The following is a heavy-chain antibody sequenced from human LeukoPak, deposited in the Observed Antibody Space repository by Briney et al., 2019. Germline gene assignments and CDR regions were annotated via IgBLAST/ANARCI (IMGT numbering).Heavy chain of an antibody. CDR3: ARAVAVAGNNYYYGMDV. CDR1: GGSISSGGYY. CDR2: IYYSGST. D-gene: IGHD6-19*01. J-gene: IGHJ6*02. V-gene: IGHV4-31*03. Sequence: SETLSLTCTVSGGSISSGGYYWSWIRQHPGKGLEWIGYIYYSGSTYYNPSLKSRVTISVDTSKNQFSLKLSSVTAADTAVYYCARAVAVAGNNYYYGMDVWGQGTTVTVSS.